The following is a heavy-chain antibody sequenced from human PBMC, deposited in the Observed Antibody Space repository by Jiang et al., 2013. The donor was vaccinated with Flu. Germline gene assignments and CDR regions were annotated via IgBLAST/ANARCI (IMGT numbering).Heavy chain of an antibody. CDR2: VDPEDGET. J-gene: IGHJ6*02. CDR1: GYTFTDYY. Sequence: SGAEVKKPGATVKISCKVSGYTFTDYYMHWVQQAPGKGLEWMGLVDPEDGETIYAEKFQGRVTITADTSTDTAYMELSSLRSEDTAVYYCASIAARPANSFFQDYYYGMDVWGQGTTVTVSS. D-gene: IGHD6-6*01. CDR3: ASIAARPANSFFQDYYYGMDV. V-gene: IGHV1-69-2*01.